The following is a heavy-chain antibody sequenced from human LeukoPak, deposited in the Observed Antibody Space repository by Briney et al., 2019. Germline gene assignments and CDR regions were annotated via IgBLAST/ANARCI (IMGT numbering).Heavy chain of an antibody. Sequence: GASVKVSCKASGYTFTSYYMHWVRQAPGQGLEWMGIINPSGSSTNYAQKFQGRVTMTRETSISTAYMELSRLRSDDTAVYYCAKDGGRGFNYGLYYFDHWGQGTLVTVSS. CDR1: GYTFTSYY. CDR2: INPSGSST. CDR3: AKDGGRGFNYGLYYFDH. V-gene: IGHV1-2*02. J-gene: IGHJ4*02. D-gene: IGHD5-18*01.